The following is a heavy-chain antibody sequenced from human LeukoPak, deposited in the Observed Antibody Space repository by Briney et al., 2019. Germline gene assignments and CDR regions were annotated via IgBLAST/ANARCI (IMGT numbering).Heavy chain of an antibody. Sequence: SETLSLTCTVSSGSIRNSNYYWGWIRQPPGKGLEWIGSVFYDGSSDYSPSLKSRVTISVDTSTNKCSLKVNSVTAAGTAVYFCARYYGSGRDVDYWGEGTLVIVSS. V-gene: IGHV4-39*01. J-gene: IGHJ4*02. CDR1: SGSIRNSNYY. CDR3: ARYYGSGRDVDY. D-gene: IGHD3-10*01. CDR2: VFYDGSS.